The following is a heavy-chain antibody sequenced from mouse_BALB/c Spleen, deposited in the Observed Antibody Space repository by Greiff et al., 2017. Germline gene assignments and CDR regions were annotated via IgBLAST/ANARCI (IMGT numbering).Heavy chain of an antibody. CDR3: ARHYRYDVEGYMDY. CDR2: ISSGGSYT. CDR1: GFTFSSYA. Sequence: EVKLVESGGGLVKPGGSLKLSCAASGFTFSSYAMSWVRQTPEQRLEWVATISSGGSYTYYPDSVKGRFTISRDNAKNTLYLQMSSLRSEDTAMYYCARHYRYDVEGYMDYWGQGTSVTVSS. D-gene: IGHD2-14*01. J-gene: IGHJ4*01. V-gene: IGHV5-9-3*01.